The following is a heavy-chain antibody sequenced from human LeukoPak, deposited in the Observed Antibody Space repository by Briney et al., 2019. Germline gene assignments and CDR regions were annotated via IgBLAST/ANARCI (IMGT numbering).Heavy chain of an antibody. CDR1: GYTFTSYG. D-gene: IGHD3-10*01. V-gene: IGHV1-18*01. J-gene: IGHJ4*02. CDR3: ARDHGLWFGELLSPYFDY. CDR2: ISAYNGNT. Sequence: GASVKVSCKASGYTFTSYGISWVRQAPGQGLKWMGWISAYNGNTNYAQKLQGRVTMTTDTSTSTAYMELRSLRSDDTAVYYCARDHGLWFGELLSPYFDYWGQGTLVTVSS.